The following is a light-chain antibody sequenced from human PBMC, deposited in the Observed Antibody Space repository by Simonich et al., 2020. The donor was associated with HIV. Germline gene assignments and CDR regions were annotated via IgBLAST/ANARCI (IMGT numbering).Light chain of an antibody. J-gene: IGKJ5*01. CDR3: QQANTFPSIT. V-gene: IGKV1-12*02. Sequence: DFQMTQSPSSVSASVGDRVTITCRASQGIGSWLAWYQQKPGKAPKLPIYAASSLQSGVPSRFSGGGFGTDFTLTISSLQPEDFATYYCQQANTFPSITFGQGTRLEMK. CDR1: QGIGSW. CDR2: AAS.